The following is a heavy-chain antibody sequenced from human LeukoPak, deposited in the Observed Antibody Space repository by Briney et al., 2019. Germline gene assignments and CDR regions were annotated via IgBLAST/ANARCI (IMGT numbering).Heavy chain of an antibody. CDR2: INHSGST. Sequence: SETLSLTCAVYGGSFSGYYWSWIRQPPGKGLEWIGEINHSGSTNYNPSLESRVTISVDTSKNPCSLKLSSVTAADTAVYYCARGGFGYSYGPYYFDYWGQGTLVTVSS. J-gene: IGHJ4*02. CDR3: ARGGFGYSYGPYYFDY. D-gene: IGHD5-18*01. CDR1: GGSFSGYY. V-gene: IGHV4-34*01.